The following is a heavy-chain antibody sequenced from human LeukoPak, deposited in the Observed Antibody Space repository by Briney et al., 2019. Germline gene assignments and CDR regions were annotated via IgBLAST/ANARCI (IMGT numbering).Heavy chain of an antibody. CDR3: AKVVAATFDY. CDR1: GFTFSNFW. V-gene: IGHV3-7*03. Sequence: PGGSLRLSCTASGFTFSNFWMGWVRQAPGKGLEWVANIKQDETEKFYLGSVKGRFTISRDNAKNSLYLQMNSLRAEDTAVYYCAKVVAATFDYWGQGTLVTVSS. J-gene: IGHJ4*02. CDR2: IKQDETEK. D-gene: IGHD2-15*01.